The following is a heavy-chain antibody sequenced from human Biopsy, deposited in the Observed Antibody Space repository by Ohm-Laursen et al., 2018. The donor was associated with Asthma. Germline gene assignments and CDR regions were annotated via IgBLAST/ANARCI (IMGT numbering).Heavy chain of an antibody. V-gene: IGHV3-30*03. CDR3: ARGAYYDFWSGYSRPIPGYYGMDV. D-gene: IGHD3-3*01. J-gene: IGHJ6*02. CDR2: ISYDGRNK. Sequence: SLRLSCSASGFTFNSYGMHWVRQAPGKGLEWVAVISYDGRNKYYGDSVKGRFTISRDNSKNTVYLQMISLRVEDASVYYCARGAYYDFWSGYSRPIPGYYGMDVWGHGTTVTVSS. CDR1: GFTFNSYG.